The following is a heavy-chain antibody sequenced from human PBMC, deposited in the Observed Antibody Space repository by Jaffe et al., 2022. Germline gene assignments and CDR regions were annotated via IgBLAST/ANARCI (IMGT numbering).Heavy chain of an antibody. CDR1: GGSISSSSYY. Sequence: QLQLQESGPGLVKPSETLSLTCTVSGGSISSSSYYWGWIRQPPGKGLEWIGSIYYSGSTYYNPSLKSRVTISVDTSKNQFSLKLSSVTAADTAVYYCARLMGIFGVVADYWGQGTLVTVSS. V-gene: IGHV4-39*01. D-gene: IGHD3-3*02. CDR2: IYYSGST. J-gene: IGHJ4*02. CDR3: ARLMGIFGVVADY.